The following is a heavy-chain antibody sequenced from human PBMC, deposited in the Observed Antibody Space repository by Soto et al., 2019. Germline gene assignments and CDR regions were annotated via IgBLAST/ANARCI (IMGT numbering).Heavy chain of an antibody. D-gene: IGHD3-10*01. Sequence: GGSLRLSCAASGFTFSSYAMSWVRQAPGKGLEWVSTISGSGDSTYYADSVKGRFTFSRDNSQNTLYLQMNSLRAEDTAVYYCAKPRHSGSYYYYGMDVWGQGTTVTVSS. J-gene: IGHJ6*02. CDR1: GFTFSSYA. V-gene: IGHV3-23*01. CDR3: AKPRHSGSYYYYGMDV. CDR2: ISGSGDST.